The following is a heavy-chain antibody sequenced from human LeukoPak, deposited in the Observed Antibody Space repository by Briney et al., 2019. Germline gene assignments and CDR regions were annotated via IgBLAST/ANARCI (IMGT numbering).Heavy chain of an antibody. D-gene: IGHD3-22*01. CDR2: ISSSSSTI. J-gene: IGHJ3*02. Sequence: PGGSLRLSCAASGFTFSSYEMNWVRQAPGKGLEWVSYISSSSSTIYYADSVKGRFTISRDNAKNSLYLQMNSLRAEDTAVYYCARDPDYYDSSGYYAAYHDAFDIWGQGTMVTVSS. CDR1: GFTFSSYE. CDR3: ARDPDYYDSSGYYAAYHDAFDI. V-gene: IGHV3-48*01.